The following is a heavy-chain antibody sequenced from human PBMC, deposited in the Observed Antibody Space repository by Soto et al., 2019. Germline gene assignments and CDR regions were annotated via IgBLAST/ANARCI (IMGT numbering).Heavy chain of an antibody. CDR3: ARVDSSGCSEY. D-gene: IGHD6-25*01. CDR2: IYPGDSDT. J-gene: IGHJ4*02. V-gene: IGHV5-51*01. Sequence: LGESLKISCKGSGYSFTSYWIGWVRQMPGKGLECMGFIYPGDSDTTYSPSFQGHVTISADKYSSTACLQWSSLKASDTAMYYCARVDSSGCSEYWGQGTLVTVSS. CDR1: GYSFTSYW.